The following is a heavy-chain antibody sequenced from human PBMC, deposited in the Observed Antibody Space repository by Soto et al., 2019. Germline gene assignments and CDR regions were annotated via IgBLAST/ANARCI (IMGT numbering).Heavy chain of an antibody. CDR3: ARDAGTSGPYSRY. D-gene: IGHD1-26*01. CDR2: INPSGGGT. CDR1: GYTFTNYY. Sequence: QVQLVQSGAEVKKPGASVKVSCKASGYTFTNYYMHWVRQAPGQGLEWMGMINPSGGGTDYAQKFQGRVTMTRDTSTSTVYMELSSLRSEDTAVYYCARDAGTSGPYSRYWGQGTLVTVSS. J-gene: IGHJ4*02. V-gene: IGHV1-46*01.